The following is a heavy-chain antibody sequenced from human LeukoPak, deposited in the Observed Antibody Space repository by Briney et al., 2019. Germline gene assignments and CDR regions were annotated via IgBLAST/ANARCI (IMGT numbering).Heavy chain of an antibody. V-gene: IGHV4-30-2*01. D-gene: IGHD7-27*01. CDR1: GVSISSGGYY. J-gene: IGHJ4*02. CDR3: ARSRSGENDY. CDR2: IYHSGST. Sequence: SETLSLTCTVSGVSISSGGYYWSWIRQPPGKGLEWIGYIYHSGSTYYNPSLKSRVTISVDRSKNQFSLKLSSVTAADTAVYYCARSRSGENDYWGQGTLVTVSS.